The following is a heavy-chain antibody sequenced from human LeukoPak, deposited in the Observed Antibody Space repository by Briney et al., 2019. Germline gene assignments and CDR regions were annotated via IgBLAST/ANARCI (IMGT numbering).Heavy chain of an antibody. CDR1: GGSISSGSYY. V-gene: IGHV4-61*02. CDR2: IYTSGST. J-gene: IGHJ6*03. CDR3: ARVSDYYYYYYMDV. Sequence: SETLSLTCTVSGGSISSGSYYWSWIRQPAGKGLEWIGRIYTSGSTNYNPSLKSRVTISVDTSKNQFSLKLSSVTAADTAVYYCARVSDYYYYYYMDVWGKGTTVTISS.